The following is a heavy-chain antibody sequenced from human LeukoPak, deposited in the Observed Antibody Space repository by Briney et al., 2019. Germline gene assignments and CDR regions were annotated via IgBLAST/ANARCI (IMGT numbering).Heavy chain of an antibody. V-gene: IGHV1-2*02. CDR2: INPNSGGT. CDR1: GYTFTGYY. D-gene: IGHD2-2*03. Sequence: GASVKVSCKASGYTFTGYYMHWVRQAPGQGLEWMGWINPNSGGTNYAQKFQGRVTMTRDTSISTAYMELSSLRSEDTAVYYCARAADPLDIVVVPAAMFAFDIWGQGTMVTVSS. J-gene: IGHJ3*02. CDR3: ARAADPLDIVVVPAAMFAFDI.